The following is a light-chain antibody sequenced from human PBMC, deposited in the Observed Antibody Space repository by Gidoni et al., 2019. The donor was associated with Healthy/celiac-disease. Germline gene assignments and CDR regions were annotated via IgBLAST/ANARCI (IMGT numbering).Light chain of an antibody. Sequence: IVFTQSPGTLSLSPVARATLSCRASQSVSSSYLAWYQQKPGQAPRLLIYGASSRATGIPDRFSGSGSGTDFTLTISRLEPEDFAVYYCQQYGSSSWTFGQGTKVEIK. CDR1: QSVSSSY. J-gene: IGKJ1*01. CDR2: GAS. CDR3: QQYGSSSWT. V-gene: IGKV3-20*01.